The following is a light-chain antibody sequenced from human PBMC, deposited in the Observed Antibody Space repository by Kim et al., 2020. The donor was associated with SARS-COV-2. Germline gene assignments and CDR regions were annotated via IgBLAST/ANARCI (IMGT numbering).Light chain of an antibody. CDR2: AAS. J-gene: IGKJ1*01. V-gene: IGKV1-27*01. CDR3: QKYNGAPWT. Sequence: DTQMTQSPSSLSASVGDRVTITCRASQGISKYLAWYQQKPGRVPKLLIYAASTLQSGVPSRFSGSGYGTDFTLTISSLQPEDVAIYYCQKYNGAPWTFGKGTKVDIK. CDR1: QGISKY.